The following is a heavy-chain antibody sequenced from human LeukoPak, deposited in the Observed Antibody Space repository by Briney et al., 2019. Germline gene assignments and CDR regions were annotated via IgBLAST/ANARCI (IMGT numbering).Heavy chain of an antibody. CDR3: ARLSLDYCGGGSCHPFDY. Sequence: SETLSLTCTVSGDSIRSRSYYWGWIRQPPGKGLEWIGNIYCSGSTYYTPSLKSRVTISVDTSKNQFSLKLNSVTAADTAVYYCARLSLDYCGGGSCHPFDYWGQGTLVTVSS. J-gene: IGHJ4*02. V-gene: IGHV4-39*01. CDR2: IYCSGST. D-gene: IGHD2-15*01. CDR1: GDSIRSRSYY.